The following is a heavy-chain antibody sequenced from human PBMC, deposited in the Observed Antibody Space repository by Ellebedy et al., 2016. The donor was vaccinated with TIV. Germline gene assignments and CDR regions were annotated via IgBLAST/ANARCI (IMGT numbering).Heavy chain of an antibody. V-gene: IGHV4-31*03. CDR2: IYYSGST. CDR3: ARGRKVQVLWGTIDY. J-gene: IGHJ4*02. D-gene: IGHD1-7*01. CDR1: GASINSGSYY. Sequence: SETLSLTCTVSGASINSGSYYWNWIRQRPGEGLEWIGYIYYSGSTYYNPSLDNRVTISMDTSENQFSLKLTSVTAADTALYFCARGRKVQVLWGTIDYWGQGSLVTVSS.